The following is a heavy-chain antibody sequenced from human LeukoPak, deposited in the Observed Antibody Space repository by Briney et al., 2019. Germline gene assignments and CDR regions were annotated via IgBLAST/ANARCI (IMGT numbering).Heavy chain of an antibody. CDR3: ARDGRDGYNFLDY. V-gene: IGHV4-30-2*01. J-gene: IGHJ4*02. Sequence: SETLSLTCTVSGGSISSGGYYWSWIRQPPGKGLEWIGYIYHSGSTYYNPSLKSRVTISVDRSKNQFSLKLSSVTAADTAVYYCARDGRDGYNFLDYWGRGTLVTVSS. D-gene: IGHD5-24*01. CDR1: GGSISSGGYY. CDR2: IYHSGST.